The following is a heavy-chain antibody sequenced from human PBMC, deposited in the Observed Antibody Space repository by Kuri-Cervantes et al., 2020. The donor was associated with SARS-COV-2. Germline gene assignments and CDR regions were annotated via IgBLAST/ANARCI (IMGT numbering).Heavy chain of an antibody. CDR1: GFTFSSYG. Sequence: GGSLRLSCAASGFTFSSYGMHWVRQAPGKGLEWVAFIRYDGSDKYYADSVKGRFTISRDNSKNTLYLQMNSLRAEDTAVYYCAREACSGGSCHLDYWGQGTLVTVSS. D-gene: IGHD2-15*01. V-gene: IGHV3-30*02. J-gene: IGHJ4*02. CDR2: IRYDGSDK. CDR3: AREACSGGSCHLDY.